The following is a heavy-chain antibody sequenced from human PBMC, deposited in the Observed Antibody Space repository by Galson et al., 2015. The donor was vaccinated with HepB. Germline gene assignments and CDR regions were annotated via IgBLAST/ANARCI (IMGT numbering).Heavy chain of an antibody. Sequence: SLRLSCAASGFTFSDYYMSWIRQAPGKGLEWVSYISSSSSYTNYADSVKGRFTISRDNAKNSLYLQMSSLRAEDTAVYYCARAGNYDILTGYLVGDGVGDYWGQGTLVTVSS. CDR3: ARAGNYDILTGYLVGDGVGDY. J-gene: IGHJ4*02. V-gene: IGHV3-11*06. CDR2: ISSSSSYT. CDR1: GFTFSDYY. D-gene: IGHD3-9*01.